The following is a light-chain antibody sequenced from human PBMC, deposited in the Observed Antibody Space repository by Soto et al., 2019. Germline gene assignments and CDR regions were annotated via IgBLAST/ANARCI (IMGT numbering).Light chain of an antibody. CDR2: GAS. CDR1: QTVGTPY. J-gene: IGKJ1*01. V-gene: IGKV3-20*01. Sequence: EVVLAQSPGTLSLSPGERATLSRRASQTVGTPYLAWYQHKPGQAPRLLIYGASTRATGIPDRFSGSRSGTDFTLTISRLEPEDFAVYFCQLYGSSRWTFGQGTKVDIK. CDR3: QLYGSSRWT.